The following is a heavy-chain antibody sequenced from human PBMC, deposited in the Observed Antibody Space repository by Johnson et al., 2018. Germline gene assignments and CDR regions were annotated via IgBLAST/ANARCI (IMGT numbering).Heavy chain of an antibody. CDR2: IYSGGNT. V-gene: IGHV3-66*01. Sequence: VQLVESGGGVVQPGTSLRLSCAASGFSFSSYDMHWVRQVTGKGLEWVSVIYSGGNTYYADSVKGRFTISTDNSKNTLYLQINSLRAEDTAVYYCARAIYSGTDYENAFEIWGQGTMVTVSS. J-gene: IGHJ3*02. CDR1: GFSFSSYD. CDR3: ARAIYSGTDYENAFEI. D-gene: IGHD1-26*01.